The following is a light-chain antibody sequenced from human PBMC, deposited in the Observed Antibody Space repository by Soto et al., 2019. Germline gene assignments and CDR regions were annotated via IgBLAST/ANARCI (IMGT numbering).Light chain of an antibody. CDR2: YDD. Sequence: QSVLTQPPSVSGAPRQRVTISCSGSNSNIGNNAVNWYQQLPGKAPKLLIYYDDLLPSGVSDRFSGYKSGTSASLAISGLQSEDEAGYYCAAWDYSLNGPVFGGGTKLTVL. J-gene: IGLJ2*01. V-gene: IGLV1-36*01. CDR3: AAWDYSLNGPV. CDR1: NSNIGNNA.